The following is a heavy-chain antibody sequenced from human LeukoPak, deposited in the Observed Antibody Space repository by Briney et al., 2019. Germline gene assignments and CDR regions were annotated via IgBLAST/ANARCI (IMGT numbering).Heavy chain of an antibody. J-gene: IGHJ4*02. V-gene: IGHV1-46*01. D-gene: IGHD2-2*01. CDR2: INPSGGTT. CDR1: GYTFTGYY. Sequence: ASVKVSCKASGYTFTGYYMHWVRQAPGQGLERMGIINPSGGTTSYAQKFRGRVTMTRDTSTNTVYMELSSLRSEDTAVYYCARDPPYCSSSSCSHFDYWGQGALVTVSS. CDR3: ARDPPYCSSSSCSHFDY.